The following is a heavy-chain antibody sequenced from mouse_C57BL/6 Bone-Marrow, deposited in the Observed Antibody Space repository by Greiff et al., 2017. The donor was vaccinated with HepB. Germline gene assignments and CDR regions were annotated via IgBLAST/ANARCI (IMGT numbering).Heavy chain of an antibody. CDR1: GYAFSSYW. J-gene: IGHJ4*01. D-gene: IGHD4-1*01. CDR3: ARALHWDAMDY. V-gene: IGHV1-80*01. Sequence: VQLQQSGAELVKPGASVKISCKASGYAFSSYWMNWVKQRPGKGLEWIGQIYPGDGDTNYNGKFKGKATLTADKSSSTAYMQLSSLTTEDSAVYFCARALHWDAMDYWGQGTSVTVSS. CDR2: IYPGDGDT.